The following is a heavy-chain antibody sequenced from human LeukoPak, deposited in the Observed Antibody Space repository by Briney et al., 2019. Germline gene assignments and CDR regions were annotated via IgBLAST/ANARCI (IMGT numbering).Heavy chain of an antibody. J-gene: IGHJ4*02. V-gene: IGHV3-23*01. CDR1: GFTFSSYG. D-gene: IGHD3-22*01. CDR2: LSGRGRDT. Sequence: PGGSLRLSCAASGFTFSSYGMHWVRQAPGKGLEWLSALSGRGRDTYYADSVKGRFTISRDESKNTLYLQMNSLRADDTAVYYCAIPGSAHYPAPFDFWGLGTLVTVSS. CDR3: AIPGSAHYPAPFDF.